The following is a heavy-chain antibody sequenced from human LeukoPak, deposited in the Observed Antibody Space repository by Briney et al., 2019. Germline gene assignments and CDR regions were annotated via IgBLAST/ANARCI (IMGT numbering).Heavy chain of an antibody. D-gene: IGHD4-17*01. V-gene: IGHV3-21*01. CDR1: GFTFSSYS. CDR3: ARELLHGDYERPFHY. J-gene: IGHJ4*02. CDR2: ISSSSSYI. Sequence: GGSLRLSCAASGFTFSSYSMNWVRQAPGKGLEWVSSISSSSSYIYYADSVKGRFTISRDNAKNSLYLQMNSLRAEDTAVYYCARELLHGDYERPFHYWGQGTLVTVST.